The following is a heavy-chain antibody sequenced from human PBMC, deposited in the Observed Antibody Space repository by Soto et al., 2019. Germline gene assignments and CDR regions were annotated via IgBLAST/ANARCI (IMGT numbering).Heavy chain of an antibody. J-gene: IGHJ5*02. Sequence: QVQLVQSGAEVKKPGSSVKVSCKASGGTFSSYAISWVRQAPGQGLEWMGGIIPIFGTANYAQKFQGRVTITADESTGTAYMELSSMGYADKTVYYCARGYCSGGSNSDPLYWFDPWGQGTLVTVS. CDR1: GGTFSSYA. CDR3: ARGYCSGGSNSDPLYWFDP. CDR2: IIPIFGTA. V-gene: IGHV1-69*01. D-gene: IGHD2-15*01.